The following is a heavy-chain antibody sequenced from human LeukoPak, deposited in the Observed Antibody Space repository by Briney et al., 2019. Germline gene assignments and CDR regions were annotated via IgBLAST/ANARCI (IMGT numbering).Heavy chain of an antibody. CDR3: ASGGGASYSNWFDA. J-gene: IGHJ5*02. CDR2: IYYSGSP. Sequence: SETLSLTCTVSGDSICSLYWSCLRQPPGKGLEWIGYIYYSGSPNSNPSLKSRVTISIDTSKNQFSLKLSSVTAADTAVYYCASGGGASYSNWFDAWSQGTLVTVSS. D-gene: IGHD1-26*01. CDR1: GDSICSLY. V-gene: IGHV4-59*11.